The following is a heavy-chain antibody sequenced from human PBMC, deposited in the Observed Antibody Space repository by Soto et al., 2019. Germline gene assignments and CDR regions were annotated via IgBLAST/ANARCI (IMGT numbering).Heavy chain of an antibody. CDR3: ASGLQLWLRRINNGYSG. D-gene: IGHD5-12*01. CDR2: IIPRFGTA. V-gene: IGHV1-69*14. Sequence: QVQLVQSGAEVEKHASSVKVSCEAPGGTFSTYAISWVRQAPGPGLGCMRGIIPRFGTANYAQRCQDRDTITADKSTNTVYMELSSLRSEDTAVYFCASGLQLWLRRINNGYSGWGQGTLVTVSS. CDR1: GGTFSTYA. J-gene: IGHJ4*02.